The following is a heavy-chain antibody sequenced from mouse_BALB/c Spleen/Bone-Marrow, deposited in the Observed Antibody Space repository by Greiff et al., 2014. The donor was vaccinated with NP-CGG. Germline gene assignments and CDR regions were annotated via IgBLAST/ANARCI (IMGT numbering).Heavy chain of an antibody. Sequence: EVQGVESGPELVKPGASVKMSCKASGYTFTSYVMHWVKQKPGQGLEWIGYFNPYSDGTKYNEKFKGKATLTSDKSSGTAYMELSSLTSEDSAVYYCARNYGSSYWYFDVWGAGTTVTVSS. J-gene: IGHJ1*01. CDR3: ARNYGSSYWYFDV. CDR2: FNPYSDGT. V-gene: IGHV1-14*01. D-gene: IGHD1-1*01. CDR1: GYTFTSYV.